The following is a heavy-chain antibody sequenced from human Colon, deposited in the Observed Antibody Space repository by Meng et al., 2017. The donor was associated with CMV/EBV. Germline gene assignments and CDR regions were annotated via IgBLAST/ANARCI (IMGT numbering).Heavy chain of an antibody. CDR2: IAAITSSSDYI. CDR3: ARGRFFDH. Sequence: GESLKISCAASGYTFSSYDMNWVRQAPGKGLEWVSSIAAITSSSDYISYGDSVKGRFTISRDNAKSSLFPQLDSLRADDTAVYYCARGRFFDHWGQGTLVTVSS. J-gene: IGHJ4*02. CDR1: GYTFSSYD. D-gene: IGHD5-24*01. V-gene: IGHV3-21*01.